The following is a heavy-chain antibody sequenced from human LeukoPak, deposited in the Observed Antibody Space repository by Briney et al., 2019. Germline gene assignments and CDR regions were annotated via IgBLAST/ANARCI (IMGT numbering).Heavy chain of an antibody. CDR1: GLTFSIYS. J-gene: IGHJ4*02. D-gene: IGHD3-10*01. CDR2: ISGSGGST. CDR3: AKGVLLWFGELLPHY. Sequence: PGGSLRLSCAASGLTFSIYSTNWVRQAPGKGLEWVSAISGSGGSTYYADSVKGRFTISRDNSKNTLYLQMNSLRAEDTAVYYCAKGVLLWFGELLPHYWGQGTLVTVSS. V-gene: IGHV3-23*01.